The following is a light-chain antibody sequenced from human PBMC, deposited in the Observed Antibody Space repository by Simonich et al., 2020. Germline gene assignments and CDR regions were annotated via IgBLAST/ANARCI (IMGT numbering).Light chain of an antibody. CDR2: DVI. CDR1: SSDVGGYNY. J-gene: IGLJ3*02. V-gene: IGLV2-14*03. Sequence: QSALTQPASVSGSPGQSIPISCTGTSSDVGGYNYVSWYQQPPGTAPKLMIYDVIKRPSGVAKRFSGSKSGNTAALTICGLQAEDEADYYCSSYTSSSTLVFGGGTKLTVL. CDR3: SSYTSSSTLV.